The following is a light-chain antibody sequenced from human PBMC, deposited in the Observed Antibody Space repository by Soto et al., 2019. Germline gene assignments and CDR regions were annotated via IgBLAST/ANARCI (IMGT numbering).Light chain of an antibody. CDR1: SSNIGSNT. Sequence: QPVLTQPPSASGTPGQRVTISCSGSSSNIGSNTVNWYQQVPGTAPKLLISSNNQRPSGVPDRFSGSKSGTSASLAISGLQSEDEADYYCAAWDDSLNGWVFGGGTKLTV. CDR3: AAWDDSLNGWV. V-gene: IGLV1-44*01. J-gene: IGLJ3*02. CDR2: SNN.